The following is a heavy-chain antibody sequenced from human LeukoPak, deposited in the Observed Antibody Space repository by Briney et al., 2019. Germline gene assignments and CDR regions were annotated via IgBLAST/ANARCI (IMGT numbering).Heavy chain of an antibody. CDR3: AKDISRWLQSCFDY. D-gene: IGHD5-24*01. J-gene: IGHJ4*02. Sequence: GGSLRLSCAASGFTFSSYGMHWVRQAPGKGLEWVAVISYDGSNKYYADSVKGRFTISRDNSKNTQYLQMNSLRAEDTAVYYCAKDISRWLQSCFDYWGQGTLVTVSS. CDR1: GFTFSSYG. CDR2: ISYDGSNK. V-gene: IGHV3-30*18.